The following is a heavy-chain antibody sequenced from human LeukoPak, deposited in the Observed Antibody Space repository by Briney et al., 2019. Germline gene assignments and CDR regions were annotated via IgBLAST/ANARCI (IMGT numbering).Heavy chain of an antibody. CDR3: AKDGTWIQLWLYY. Sequence: GGSLRLSCAASGFTFSSYAMTWVRQAPGKGLEWASAISGSGGNTYYADSVKGRFTISRDNSKNTLYLQMDSLRAEDAALYYCAKDGTWIQLWLYYWGQGTLVTVSS. D-gene: IGHD5-18*01. V-gene: IGHV3-23*01. CDR1: GFTFSSYA. J-gene: IGHJ4*02. CDR2: ISGSGGNT.